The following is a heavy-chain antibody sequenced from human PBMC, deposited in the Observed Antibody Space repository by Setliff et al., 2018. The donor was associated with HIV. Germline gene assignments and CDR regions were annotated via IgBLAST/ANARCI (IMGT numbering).Heavy chain of an antibody. V-gene: IGHV4-4*07. D-gene: IGHD3-16*01. Sequence: SETLSLTCTVSGGSISSYYWSWIRQPAGKGLEWIGRIYISGSTNYNPSLKSRVTMSVDTSKNQFSLQLTSVTAADTAVYYCVNPSGAMGDFDSWGQGTLVTVSS. CDR2: IYISGST. J-gene: IGHJ4*02. CDR1: GGSISSYY. CDR3: VNPSGAMGDFDS.